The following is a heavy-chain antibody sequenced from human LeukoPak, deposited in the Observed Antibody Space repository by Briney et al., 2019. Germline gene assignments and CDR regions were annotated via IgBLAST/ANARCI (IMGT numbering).Heavy chain of an antibody. V-gene: IGHV3-23*01. CDR2: TSGSGSST. CDR1: GFTFSSNA. J-gene: IGHJ4*02. CDR3: AKGLPHSVPDDY. Sequence: GGYLRLSCAASGFTFSSNAMSWLPPAQGKGLKWGSTTSGSGSSTYYADAVKGRFTISRDNSKNTPYLQMNSLRAEDMAVYYCAKGLPHSVPDDYWGQGTLVTVSS.